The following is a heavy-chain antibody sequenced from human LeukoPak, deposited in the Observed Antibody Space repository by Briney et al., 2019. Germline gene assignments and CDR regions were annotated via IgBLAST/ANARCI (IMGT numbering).Heavy chain of an antibody. CDR1: GFTFSDYY. V-gene: IGHV3-11*05. CDR2: IRSSSSSYT. CDR3: ARGDLIAVAGRYFDY. J-gene: IGHJ4*02. Sequence: PGGSLRLSCAASGFTFSDYYMSWIRQAAGKGLEWVSYIRSSSSSYTNYADSVKGRFTISRDNAKNSLYLQMNSLRAEDTAVYYCARGDLIAVAGRYFDYWGQGTLVTVSS. D-gene: IGHD6-19*01.